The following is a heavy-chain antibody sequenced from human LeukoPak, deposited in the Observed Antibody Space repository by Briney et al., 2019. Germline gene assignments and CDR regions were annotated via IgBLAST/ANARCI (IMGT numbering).Heavy chain of an antibody. Sequence: SETLSLTCTASGGFISSYYWSWILQHAGEGVGWIGRIYTSGITNYNPSLKSRVTMSVDTSKNQFSLKLSSVTAADTAVYYCARDSSGSKAIDYWGQGTLVTVSS. CDR2: IYTSGIT. J-gene: IGHJ4*02. V-gene: IGHV4-4*07. D-gene: IGHD3-22*01. CDR3: ARDSSGSKAIDY. CDR1: GGFISSYY.